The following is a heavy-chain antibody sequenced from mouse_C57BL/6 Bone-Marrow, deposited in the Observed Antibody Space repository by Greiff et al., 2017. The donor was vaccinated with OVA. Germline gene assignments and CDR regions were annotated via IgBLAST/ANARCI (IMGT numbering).Heavy chain of an antibody. J-gene: IGHJ4*01. Sequence: EVQLQQSGPELVKPGASVKISCKASGYTFTDYYMNWVKQSHGKSLEWIGDINPNNGGTSYNQKFKGKATLTVDKSSSTAYMELRSLTSEDSAVYYCARREDAMDYWGQGTSVTVSS. CDR2: INPNNGGT. CDR1: GYTFTDYY. CDR3: ARREDAMDY. V-gene: IGHV1-26*01.